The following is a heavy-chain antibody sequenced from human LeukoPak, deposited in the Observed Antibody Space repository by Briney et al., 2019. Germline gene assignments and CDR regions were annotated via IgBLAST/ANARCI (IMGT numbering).Heavy chain of an antibody. V-gene: IGHV3-30-3*01. CDR1: GFTFSSYA. J-gene: IGHJ6*02. CDR2: ISYDGSNK. CDR3: ARDRYGMDV. Sequence: PGRSLRLSCAASGFTFSSYAMHWVRQAPGKGLEWVAVISYDGSNKYYADSVKGRFTISRDNSKNTPYLQMNSLRAEDTAVYYCARDRYGMDVWGQGTTVTVSS.